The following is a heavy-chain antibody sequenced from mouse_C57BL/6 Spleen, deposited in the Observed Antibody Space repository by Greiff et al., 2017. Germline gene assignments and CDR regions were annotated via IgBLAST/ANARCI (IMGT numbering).Heavy chain of an antibody. J-gene: IGHJ2*01. CDR2: IHPSDSET. CDR1: GYTFTSYW. V-gene: IGHV1-74*01. CDR3: AIGYYGSFVYYFDY. D-gene: IGHD1-1*01. Sequence: QVQLQQPGAELVKPGASVKVSCKASGYTFTSYWMHWVKQRPGQGLEWIGRIHPSDSETNYNQKFKGKATLTVDKSSSTAYMQLSSLTSEDSAVYYCAIGYYGSFVYYFDYWGQGTTLTVSS.